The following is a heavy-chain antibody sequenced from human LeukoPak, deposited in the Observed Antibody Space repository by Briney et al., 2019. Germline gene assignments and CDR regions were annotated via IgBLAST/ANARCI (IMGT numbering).Heavy chain of an antibody. D-gene: IGHD3-22*01. CDR2: IVSNGDST. Sequence: GGSLRHSCSGSGFTFSRYGMHWVRQAPGKGLEYVSAIVSNGDSTYYADSVKGRFTISRDNAKNTLYLQMSSLRPDDTAVYYCVNPGWYYDSSGYSYYYGMDVWGQGGTVSVSS. V-gene: IGHV3-64D*09. CDR3: VNPGWYYDSSGYSYYYGMDV. CDR1: GFTFSRYG. J-gene: IGHJ6*02.